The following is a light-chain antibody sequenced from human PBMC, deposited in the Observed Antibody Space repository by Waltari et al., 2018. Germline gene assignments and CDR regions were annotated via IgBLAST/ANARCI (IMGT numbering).Light chain of an antibody. CDR3: SSYTSSCVV. CDR1: GSDVGGYDY. Sequence: QSALTQPASVSGSPGQAIIISCTGTGSDVGGYDYVYWYQQYPGKAPRLIIYDVYNPPSAVSNRFSGSKSDNSASLTISGLQAEDESVYYCSSYTSSCVVFGGGTKLTFL. J-gene: IGLJ2*01. V-gene: IGLV2-14*01. CDR2: DVY.